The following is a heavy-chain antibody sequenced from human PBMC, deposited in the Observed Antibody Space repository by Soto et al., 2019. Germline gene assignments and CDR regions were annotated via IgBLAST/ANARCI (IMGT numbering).Heavy chain of an antibody. J-gene: IGHJ4*02. V-gene: IGHV3-53*01. CDR3: HGYGH. CDR2: IYTGGTT. Sequence: EVQVVESGGGLIQPGGSLRLSCAVSGFTVTINYMSWVRQATGKGLEWVSVIYTGGTTFYADSVKGRFTISRDTSRNTLYLQKNSLGGEDTAVYYCHGYGHWGQGTLVTVSS. D-gene: IGHD5-12*01. CDR1: GFTVTINY.